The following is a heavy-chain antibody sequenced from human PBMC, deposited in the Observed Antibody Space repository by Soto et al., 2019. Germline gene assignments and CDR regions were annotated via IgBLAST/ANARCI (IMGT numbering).Heavy chain of an antibody. Sequence: SETLSLTGTVSGASVSSYFWSWVRQPPGKGLEWIGYIYNSGRTNYNPSLKSRVSISLDTSDNDFSLRLTSLTAEDTAVYYCARVPSRWSSGHGLDVWGQGTTVTVSS. CDR1: GASVSSYF. D-gene: IGHD6-19*01. V-gene: IGHV4-59*02. CDR2: IYNSGRT. J-gene: IGHJ6*02. CDR3: ARVPSRWSSGHGLDV.